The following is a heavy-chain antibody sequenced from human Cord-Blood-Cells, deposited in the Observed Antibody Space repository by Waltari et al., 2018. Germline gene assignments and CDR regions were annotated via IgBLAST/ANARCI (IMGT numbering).Heavy chain of an antibody. CDR3: ARIMYPNSPVDY. J-gene: IGHJ4*02. Sequence: QIPLRESGPALVKPTQTLTLTCTFSGFSLSNSGICVRWIRQPPGPALDWLALIDWDDGKYYGTSLKTRLTISKDTAKNQVVLTMTNMDPVDTATYYGARIMYPNSPVDYWGQGTLVTVSS. CDR1: GFSLSNSGIC. CDR2: IDWDDGK. D-gene: IGHD2-2*01. V-gene: IGHV2-70*01.